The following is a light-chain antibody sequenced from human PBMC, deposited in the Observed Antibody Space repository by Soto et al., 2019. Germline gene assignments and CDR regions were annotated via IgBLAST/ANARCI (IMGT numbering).Light chain of an antibody. J-gene: IGKJ4*01. CDR3: QQYGNSVFT. CDR1: QSVSSN. Sequence: EIVMTQSPATLSVSPGERATLSCRASQSVSSNLAWYQPKPGQAPRLLIYGASSRATGIPDRFSGSGSGTDFTLTISRLEPEDFAVYYCQQYGNSVFTFAGGTKVDIK. V-gene: IGKV3-20*01. CDR2: GAS.